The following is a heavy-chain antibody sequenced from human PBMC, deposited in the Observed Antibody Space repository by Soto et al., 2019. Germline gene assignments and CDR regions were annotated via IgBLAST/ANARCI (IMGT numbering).Heavy chain of an antibody. J-gene: IGHJ3*02. Sequence: QVQLVQSGAEVKKPGSSVKVSCKASGGTFSSYAISWVRQAPGQGLEWMGGIIPIFGTANYAQKFQGRVTITADESTSTAYMELSSLRSQDTAVYYCARSITMIVAVITSDAFDIWGQGTMVTVSS. CDR3: ARSITMIVAVITSDAFDI. CDR2: IIPIFGTA. D-gene: IGHD3-22*01. V-gene: IGHV1-69*12. CDR1: GGTFSSYA.